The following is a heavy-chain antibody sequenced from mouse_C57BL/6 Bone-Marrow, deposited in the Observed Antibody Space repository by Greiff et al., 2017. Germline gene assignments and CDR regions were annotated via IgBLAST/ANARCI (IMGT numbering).Heavy chain of an antibody. CDR2: ISNLAYSI. D-gene: IGHD3-2*02. Sequence: EVKLVESGGGLVQPGGSLKLSCAASGFTFSDYGMAWVRQAPRKGPEWVAFISNLAYSIYYADTVTGRFTISRENAKNTLYLEMSNLRSEDTAMYYCARQGAAQATGYYAMDYWGQGTSVTVSS. CDR1: GFTFSDYG. J-gene: IGHJ4*01. CDR3: ARQGAAQATGYYAMDY. V-gene: IGHV5-15*01.